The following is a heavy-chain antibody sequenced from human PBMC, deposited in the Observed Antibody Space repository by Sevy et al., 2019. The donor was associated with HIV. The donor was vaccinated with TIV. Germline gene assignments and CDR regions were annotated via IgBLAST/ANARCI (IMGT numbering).Heavy chain of an antibody. Sequence: SETLSLTCTVSGGSISIGDYYWSWIRQPPGKGLEWIGYVYNSGATHSNPSLRSPVTLSIDTSKNQFSLKLGSVTAADTAVYYCARGQGDGDRSTPPFAYWGLGTLVTVSS. V-gene: IGHV4-30-4*01. J-gene: IGHJ4*02. CDR3: ARGQGDGDRSTPPFAY. CDR1: GGSISIGDYY. CDR2: VYNSGAT. D-gene: IGHD4-17*01.